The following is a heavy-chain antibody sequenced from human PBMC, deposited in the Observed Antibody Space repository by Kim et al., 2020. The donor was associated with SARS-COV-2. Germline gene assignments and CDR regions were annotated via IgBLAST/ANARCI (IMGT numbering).Heavy chain of an antibody. V-gene: IGHV1-24*01. CDR2: FDPEDGET. D-gene: IGHD2-2*01. CDR3: ATEAKYCSSTSCYEFVGYFDY. J-gene: IGHJ4*02. Sequence: ASVKVSCKVSGYTLTELSMHWVRQAPGKGLEWMGGFDPEDGETIYAQKFQGRVTMTEDTSTDTAYMELSSLRSEDTAVYYCATEAKYCSSTSCYEFVGYFDYWGQGTLVTVSS. CDR1: GYTLTELS.